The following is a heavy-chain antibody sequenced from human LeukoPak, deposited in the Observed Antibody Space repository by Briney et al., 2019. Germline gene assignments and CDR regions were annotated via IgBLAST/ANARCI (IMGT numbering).Heavy chain of an antibody. Sequence: ASVKVSCKASGYTFTSYDINWVRQATGQGLEWMGWMNPNSGNTGYAQKFQGRVTMTRNTSISTAYMELSSLRSEDTAVYYCASHISSSWYDVDYWGQGTLVTVSS. CDR1: GYTFTSYD. CDR3: ASHISSSWYDVDY. V-gene: IGHV1-8*01. CDR2: MNPNSGNT. J-gene: IGHJ4*02. D-gene: IGHD6-13*01.